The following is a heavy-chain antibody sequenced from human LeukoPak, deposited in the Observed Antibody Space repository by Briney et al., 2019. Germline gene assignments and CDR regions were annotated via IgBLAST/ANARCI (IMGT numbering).Heavy chain of an antibody. CDR1: GFTFSSYA. Sequence: PGGSLRLSCAASGFTFSSYAMSWVRQAPGKGLEWVSAISGSGGSTYYADSVKGRFTISRDNSKNTLYLQMNSLRAEDTAVYYCARIGSGIAAAGTGYFDYWGQGTLVTVSS. D-gene: IGHD6-13*01. CDR2: ISGSGGST. CDR3: ARIGSGIAAAGTGYFDY. V-gene: IGHV3-23*01. J-gene: IGHJ4*02.